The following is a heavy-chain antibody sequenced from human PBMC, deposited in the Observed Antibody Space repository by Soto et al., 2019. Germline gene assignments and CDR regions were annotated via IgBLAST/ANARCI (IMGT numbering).Heavy chain of an antibody. Sequence: QVQLQQWGAGLLKPSETLSLTCAVNGGSFSAYYWTWIRQPPGRGLEWIGEIDHSGSTTYIPSLESRVTISIDTAKNRFSLNVTSVTAADTAVYYCVRGLRYSGMDVWGQGTTVTVS. CDR3: VRGLRYSGMDV. J-gene: IGHJ6*02. CDR1: GGSFSAYY. V-gene: IGHV4-34*01. CDR2: IDHSGST. D-gene: IGHD2-15*01.